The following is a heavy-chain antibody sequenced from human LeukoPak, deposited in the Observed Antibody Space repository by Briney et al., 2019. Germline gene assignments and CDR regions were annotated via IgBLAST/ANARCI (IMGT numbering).Heavy chain of an antibody. Sequence: PSETLSLTSTVSGYSISSGYYWGWIRQPPGKGLEWIGSIYHSGSTYYNPSLKSRVTISVDTSKNQFSLKLSSVTAADTAVYYCARNYDSSGYSYYYYYMDVWGKGTTVTVSS. CDR2: IYHSGST. CDR1: GYSISSGYY. CDR3: ARNYDSSGYSYYYYYMDV. V-gene: IGHV4-38-2*02. J-gene: IGHJ6*03. D-gene: IGHD3-22*01.